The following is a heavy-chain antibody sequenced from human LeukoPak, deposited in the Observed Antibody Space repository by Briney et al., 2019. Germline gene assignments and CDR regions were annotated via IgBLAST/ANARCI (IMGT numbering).Heavy chain of an antibody. CDR2: ISSSSSYI. Sequence: PGGSLRLSCAASGFTFSSYSMNWVRQAPGKGLEWVSSISSSSSYIYYADSVKGRFTISRDNSKNTLYLQMNSLRAEDTAVYYCARANPQYYYDSSGYFGAFDIWGQGTMVTVSS. V-gene: IGHV3-21*01. J-gene: IGHJ3*02. D-gene: IGHD3-22*01. CDR1: GFTFSSYS. CDR3: ARANPQYYYDSSGYFGAFDI.